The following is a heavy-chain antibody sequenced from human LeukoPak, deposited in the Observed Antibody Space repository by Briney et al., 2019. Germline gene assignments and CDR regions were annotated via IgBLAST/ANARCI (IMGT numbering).Heavy chain of an antibody. CDR3: ARGRVSSSTWHSTYYYYFYMDV. CDR2: VDHTGTT. CDR1: GGSFSGYY. D-gene: IGHD4-11*01. Sequence: SETLSLTCAVYGGSFSGYYWSWIRQPPGKGLEWIGYVDHTGTTNYNPSLNSRVTISRDTSKNHFSLQLSSVTAADTAVYFCARGRVSSSTWHSTYYYYFYMDVWGKGTTVTVSS. V-gene: IGHV4-59*01. J-gene: IGHJ6*03.